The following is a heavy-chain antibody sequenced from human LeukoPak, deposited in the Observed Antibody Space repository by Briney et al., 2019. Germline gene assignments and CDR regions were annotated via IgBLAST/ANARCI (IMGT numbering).Heavy chain of an antibody. CDR3: AKAIVVVPAAIGYFDY. CDR1: GFTFSSYA. CDR2: ISGSGGST. J-gene: IGHJ4*02. D-gene: IGHD2-2*02. Sequence: TGGSLRLSCAASGFTFSSYAMSWVRQAPGKGLEWVSAISGSGGSTYYADSVKGRFTISRDNSKNTLYLQMNSLRAEDTAVYYCAKAIVVVPAAIGYFDYWGQGTLVTVSS. V-gene: IGHV3-23*01.